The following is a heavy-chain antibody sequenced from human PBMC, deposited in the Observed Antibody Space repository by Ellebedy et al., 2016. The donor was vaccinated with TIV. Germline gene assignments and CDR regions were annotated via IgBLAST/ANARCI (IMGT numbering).Heavy chain of an antibody. CDR2: IHYSGIT. CDR3: AREYGRWGSAPYFDH. J-gene: IGHJ4*02. CDR1: GGSISSSGSY. D-gene: IGHD4-23*01. V-gene: IGHV4-39*02. Sequence: SETLSLXXTVSGGSISSSGSYWGWIRQPPGKGLEWIGNIHYSGITYYSPSLKSRVTISVDTSKNQFSLKLSSVTAADTAAYYCAREYGRWGSAPYFDHWGQGTLVTVSS.